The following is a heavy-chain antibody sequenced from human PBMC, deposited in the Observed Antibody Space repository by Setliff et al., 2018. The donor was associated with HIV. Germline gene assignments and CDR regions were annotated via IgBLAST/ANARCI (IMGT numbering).Heavy chain of an antibody. D-gene: IGHD3-9*01. CDR2: IIPIFVPA. J-gene: IGHJ6*02. Sequence: ASVKVSCKASGGNLSSYAISWVRQAPGQGLEWMGGIIPIFVPANYAQKFQGRVTITTDESTSTAYMELSSLRSEDTALYYCARCRGTRYFDWLPMDVWGQGTTVTVS. V-gene: IGHV1-69*05. CDR3: ARCRGTRYFDWLPMDV. CDR1: GGNLSSYA.